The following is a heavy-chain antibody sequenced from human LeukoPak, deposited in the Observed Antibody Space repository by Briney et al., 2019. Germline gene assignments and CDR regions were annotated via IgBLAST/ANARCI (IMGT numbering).Heavy chain of an antibody. CDR1: GYSFTTYW. D-gene: IGHD3-22*01. CDR2: IYPGDSDT. J-gene: IGHJ4*02. V-gene: IGHV5-51*01. CDR3: AVNYGTSAYSYDY. Sequence: GESLKISCKGSGYSFTTYWIAWVRQMPGKGLEWMGSIYPGDSDTKYGPSFQGQVTILADKSITTAYLQWSSLKASDTAMYYCAVNYGTSAYSYDYWGQGILVTVSS.